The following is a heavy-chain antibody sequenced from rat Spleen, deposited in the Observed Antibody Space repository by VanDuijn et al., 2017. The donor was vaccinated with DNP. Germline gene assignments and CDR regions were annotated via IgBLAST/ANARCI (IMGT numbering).Heavy chain of an antibody. D-gene: IGHD1-4*01. CDR2: ISTSGGST. V-gene: IGHV5-25*01. Sequence: EAQLVESGGGLVQPGRSLKLSCEASGFTFTDYSMAWVRQAPTKGLEWVASISTSGGSTYYRDSVKGRFTVSRDNAKSTLYLQMDSLRSEDTATYYCARRGGITFDYWGQGVMVTVSS. J-gene: IGHJ2*01. CDR3: ARRGGITFDY. CDR1: GFTFTDYS.